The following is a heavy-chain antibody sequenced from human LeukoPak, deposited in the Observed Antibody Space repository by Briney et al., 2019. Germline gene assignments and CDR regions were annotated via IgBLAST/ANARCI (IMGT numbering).Heavy chain of an antibody. J-gene: IGHJ4*02. CDR3: ARKSRTYYDFDY. V-gene: IGHV4-39*01. CDR2: ISYSGRT. Sequence: SETLSLTCSGSGGSISSSSYYWGWIRHPPGKGLEWIGSISYSGRTYYNTSLKSRVTISVDASKNQFSLNLSSVTAADTAVYYCARKSRTYYDFDYWGQGTLVTVSS. CDR1: GGSISSSSYY. D-gene: IGHD1-26*01.